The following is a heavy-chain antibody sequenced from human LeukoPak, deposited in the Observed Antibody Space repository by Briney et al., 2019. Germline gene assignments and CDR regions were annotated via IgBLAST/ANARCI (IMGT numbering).Heavy chain of an antibody. J-gene: IGHJ3*02. CDR2: MNPNSGNT. CDR1: GYTFTSYD. V-gene: IGHV1-8*03. CDR3: ARASFGYGYSSNAFDI. Sequence: ASVKVSCKASGYTFTSYDINWVRQATGQGLEWMGWMNPNSGNTGYAQKFQGRVTITADKSTSTAYMELSSLRSEDTAVYYCARASFGYGYSSNAFDIWGQGTMVTVSS. D-gene: IGHD5-18*01.